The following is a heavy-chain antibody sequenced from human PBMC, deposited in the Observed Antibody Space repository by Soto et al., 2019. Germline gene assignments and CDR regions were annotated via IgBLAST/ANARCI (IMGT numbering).Heavy chain of an antibody. V-gene: IGHV4-59*01. J-gene: IGHJ4*02. CDR1: GGSISSYY. D-gene: IGHD4-17*01. Sequence: SETLSLTCTVSGGSISSYYWSWIRQPPGKGLEWIGYIYYSGSTNYNPSLKSRVTISADTSKNQFSLKLSSVTAADTAVYYCARGFDYGDYNSGYWGQGTLVTVS. CDR2: IYYSGST. CDR3: ARGFDYGDYNSGY.